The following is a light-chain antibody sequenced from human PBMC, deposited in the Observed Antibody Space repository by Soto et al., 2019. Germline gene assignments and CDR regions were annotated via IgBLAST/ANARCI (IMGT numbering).Light chain of an antibody. V-gene: IGLV3-21*04. Sequence: SYILTQPPSVSVAPGKTATISCGGYNIGSKGVHWYQQKPGQAPVLVIYSDTDLPPVIPERFSGSNSANMATLTISRVEAGDEADYYCQVWDSGSAHVLFGGGTKLTVL. J-gene: IGLJ2*01. CDR1: NIGSKG. CDR3: QVWDSGSAHVL. CDR2: SDT.